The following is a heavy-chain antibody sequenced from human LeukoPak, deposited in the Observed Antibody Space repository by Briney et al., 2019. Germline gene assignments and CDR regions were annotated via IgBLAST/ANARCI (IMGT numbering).Heavy chain of an antibody. CDR1: GLSFSSDA. CDR2: ISGRGGST. J-gene: IGHJ3*02. CDR3: AKNLTRTAFGSFDI. D-gene: IGHD3-16*01. V-gene: IGHV3-23*01. Sequence: GASLTLSQAPSGLSFSSDAMSSVRQPPGEGREWVSAISGRGGSTYYAHSVKGRSTTSRDNTKNTLYLQMNSLGAEDTAVYYWAKNLTRTAFGSFDIWGQGTMVTVSS.